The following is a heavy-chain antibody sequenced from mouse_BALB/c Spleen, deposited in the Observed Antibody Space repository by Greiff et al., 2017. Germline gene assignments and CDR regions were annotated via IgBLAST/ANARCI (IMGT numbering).Heavy chain of an antibody. Sequence: VQLQQSGPELVKPRASVKISCKASGYTFTDYNMHWVKQSHGKSLEWIGYIYPYNGGTGYNQKFKSKATLTVDNSSSTAYMELRSLTSEDSAVYYCARGRWLLGFAYWGQGTLVTVSA. V-gene: IGHV1S29*02. CDR3: ARGRWLLGFAY. D-gene: IGHD2-3*01. CDR2: IYPYNGGT. J-gene: IGHJ3*01. CDR1: GYTFTDYN.